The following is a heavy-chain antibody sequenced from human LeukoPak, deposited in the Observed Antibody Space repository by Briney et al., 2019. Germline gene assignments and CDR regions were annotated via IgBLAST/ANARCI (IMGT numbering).Heavy chain of an antibody. D-gene: IGHD6-13*01. J-gene: IGHJ4*02. CDR3: ARESGIAAVTVFDY. V-gene: IGHV1-18*01. Sequence: ASVKVSCKASGYTFTSYGISWVRQAPGQGLEWMGWISAYNGNTNYAQKLQGRVTMTTDTSTSTAYMELRRLRSDDTAVYYCARESGIAAVTVFDYWGQGTLVTVSS. CDR2: ISAYNGNT. CDR1: GYTFTSYG.